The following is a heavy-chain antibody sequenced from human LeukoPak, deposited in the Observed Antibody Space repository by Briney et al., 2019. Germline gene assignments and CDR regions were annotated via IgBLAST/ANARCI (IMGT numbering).Heavy chain of an antibody. V-gene: IGHV3-11*01. J-gene: IGHJ6*02. CDR1: GFTFSDYY. D-gene: IGHD3-3*01. CDR2: ISSSGSTI. Sequence: GGSLRLSCAASGFTFSDYYMSWIRQAPGKGLEWVSYISSSGSTIYYADSVKGRFTISRDNAKNSLYLQMNSLRAEDTAVYYCARFKYDFWSGSRSYYFYGMDVWGQGTTVTVSS. CDR3: ARFKYDFWSGSRSYYFYGMDV.